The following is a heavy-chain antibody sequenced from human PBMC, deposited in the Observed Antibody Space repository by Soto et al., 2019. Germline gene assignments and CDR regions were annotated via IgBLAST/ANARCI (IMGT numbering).Heavy chain of an antibody. CDR3: AKRGSGSYYIS. D-gene: IGHD3-10*01. CDR1: GFTFSSYA. CDR2: ISGSGGST. V-gene: IGHV3-23*01. Sequence: EVQLLESGGGLVQPGGSLRLSCAASGFTFSSYAMSWVRQAPGKGLEWVSVISGSGGSTYYADSVKGRFTISRDNSKSTLYLQMNSLRAEDTAVYYCAKRGSGSYYISWGQGTLVTVSS. J-gene: IGHJ4*02.